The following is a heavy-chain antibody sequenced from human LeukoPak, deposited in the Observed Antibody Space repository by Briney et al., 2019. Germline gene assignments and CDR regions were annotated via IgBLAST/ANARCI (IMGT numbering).Heavy chain of an antibody. CDR1: GGSISSSSYY. CDR3: ASREVRGVIIY. CDR2: IYYSGST. Sequence: SETLSLTCTVSGGSISSSSYYWGWIRQPPGKGLEWIGSIYYSGSTYYNPSLKSRVTISVDTSRNQFSLKLSSVTAADTAVYYCASREVRGVIIYWGQGTLVTVSS. V-gene: IGHV4-39*01. D-gene: IGHD3-10*01. J-gene: IGHJ4*02.